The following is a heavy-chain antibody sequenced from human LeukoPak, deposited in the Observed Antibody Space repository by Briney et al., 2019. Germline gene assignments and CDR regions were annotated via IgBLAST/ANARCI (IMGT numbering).Heavy chain of an antibody. J-gene: IGHJ4*02. CDR2: ISWEGHTT. V-gene: IGHV3-43*01. Sequence: GGSLRLSCAAPGFTFDDYAMHWVRQAPGKGLEWVALISWEGHTTYYADSVRGRFTISGDNSKNSLYLQMNSLRTEDTAFYYCTRDTDYGSATNYFDSWGQGTLVSVSS. CDR1: GFTFDDYA. D-gene: IGHD3-10*01. CDR3: TRDTDYGSATNYFDS.